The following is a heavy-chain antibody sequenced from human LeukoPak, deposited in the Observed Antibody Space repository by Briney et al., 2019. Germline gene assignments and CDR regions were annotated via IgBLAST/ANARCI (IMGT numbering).Heavy chain of an antibody. CDR2: INHSGST. V-gene: IGHV4-34*01. CDR1: GGSFSGYY. J-gene: IGHJ6*02. CDR3: ARGRDSSSSPLYYYYGMDV. Sequence: SETLSLTCAVYGGSFSGYYWSWIRQPPGKGLEWIGEINHSGSTNYNPSLKSRVTISVDTPKNQFSLKLSSVTAADTAVYYCARGRDSSSSPLYYYYGMDVWGQGTTVTVSS. D-gene: IGHD6-6*01.